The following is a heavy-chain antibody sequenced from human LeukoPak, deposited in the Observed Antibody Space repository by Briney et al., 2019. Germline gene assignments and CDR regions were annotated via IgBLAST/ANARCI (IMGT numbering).Heavy chain of an antibody. D-gene: IGHD3-22*01. CDR2: ISGSGGST. J-gene: IGHJ6*02. CDR3: AKDRGFQDAVVITPRNYYYGMDV. Sequence: GGPLRLSCAASGFTFSSYAMSWVRQAPGKGLEWVSAISGSGGSTYYADSVEGRFTISRDNSKNTLYLQMNSLRAEDTAVYYCAKDRGFQDAVVITPRNYYYGMDVWGQGTTVTVSS. CDR1: GFTFSSYA. V-gene: IGHV3-23*01.